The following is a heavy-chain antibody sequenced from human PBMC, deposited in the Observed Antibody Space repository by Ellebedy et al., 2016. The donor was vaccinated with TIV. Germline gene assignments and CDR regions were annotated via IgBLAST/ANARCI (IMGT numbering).Heavy chain of an antibody. CDR3: AKDNSGTYYYYGMDV. V-gene: IGHV3-23*01. J-gene: IGHJ6*02. CDR1: GGSININT. CDR2: IRNSGGST. D-gene: IGHD1-26*01. Sequence: PGGSLRLSCDVSGGSININTWWSWVRQAPGKGLEWVSSIRNSGGSTHYADSVKGRFTISRDNSKNTLYLQMNSLRAEDTAVYYCAKDNSGTYYYYGMDVWGQGTTVTVSS.